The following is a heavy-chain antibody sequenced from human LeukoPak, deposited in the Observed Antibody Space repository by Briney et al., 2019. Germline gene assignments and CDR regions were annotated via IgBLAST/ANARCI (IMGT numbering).Heavy chain of an antibody. V-gene: IGHV3-21*04. Sequence: GGSLRLSCAASGFTFSSYSMNWVRQAPGKGLEWVSSISSSSSSYKYYADSVKGRFTISRDNAKNSLYLQMNSLRAEDTAVYFCAKPTVVKGERYHYHYYMDVWGKGTTVTISS. D-gene: IGHD4-23*01. CDR3: AKPTVVKGERYHYHYYMDV. J-gene: IGHJ6*03. CDR2: ISSSSSSYK. CDR1: GFTFSSYS.